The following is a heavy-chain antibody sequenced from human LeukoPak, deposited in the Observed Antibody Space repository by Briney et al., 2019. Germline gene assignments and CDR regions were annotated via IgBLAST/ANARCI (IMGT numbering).Heavy chain of an antibody. CDR1: GGSINTYY. CDR2: IYYGGST. J-gene: IGHJ5*02. CDR3: AREATSGTNLNWFDP. V-gene: IGHV4-59*01. D-gene: IGHD1-1*01. Sequence: NSSETLSLTCTVSGGSINTYYWSWIRQPPGKGLEWIGHIYYGGSTNYNPSLRSRVTISVDTSKNQFSLKLSSVTAADTAVYYCAREATSGTNLNWFDPRGQGTLVTVSS.